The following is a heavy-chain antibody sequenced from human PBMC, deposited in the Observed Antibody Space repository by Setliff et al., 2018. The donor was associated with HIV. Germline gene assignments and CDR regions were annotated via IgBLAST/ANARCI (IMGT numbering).Heavy chain of an antibody. V-gene: IGHV1-2*06. CDR3: ARSPIAAAGTFRFDP. Sequence: ASVKVSCKASGHTFTGYYMHWVRQAPGQGLEWMGRINPNSGGTDYAQKFQGRVTMTRDTSISTAYMELRRLRSDDTAVYYCARSPIAAAGTFRFDPWGQGTLVTVPS. J-gene: IGHJ5*02. CDR1: GHTFTGYY. D-gene: IGHD6-13*01. CDR2: INPNSGGT.